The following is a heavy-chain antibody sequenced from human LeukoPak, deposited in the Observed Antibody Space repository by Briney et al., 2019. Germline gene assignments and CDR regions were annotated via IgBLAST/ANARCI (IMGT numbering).Heavy chain of an antibody. CDR1: GFTFSRYA. V-gene: IGHV3-30-3*01. J-gene: IGHJ4*02. D-gene: IGHD6-19*01. Sequence: GGSLRLSCAASGFTFSRYAMHWVRQAPGKGLEWVAVISYDGSNKYYADSVKGRFTISRDNSKNTLYLQMNSLRVEDTTVYYCARDLGSSDWTGFDYWGQGTLVTVSS. CDR2: ISYDGSNK. CDR3: ARDLGSSDWTGFDY.